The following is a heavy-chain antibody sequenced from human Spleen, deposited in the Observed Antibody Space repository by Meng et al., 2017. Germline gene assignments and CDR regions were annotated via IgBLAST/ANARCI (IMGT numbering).Heavy chain of an antibody. CDR2: ISYDGSNK. CDR1: GFTFSSYA. D-gene: IGHD1-26*01. V-gene: IGHV3-30*01. J-gene: IGHJ4*02. Sequence: GESLKISCAASGFTFSSYAMHWVRQAPDKGLEWVAVISYDGSNKYYADSVKGRFTISRDNSKNTLYLQMNSLRAEDTAVYYCARGWELLRDFDYWGQGTRVNGYS. CDR3: ARGWELLRDFDY.